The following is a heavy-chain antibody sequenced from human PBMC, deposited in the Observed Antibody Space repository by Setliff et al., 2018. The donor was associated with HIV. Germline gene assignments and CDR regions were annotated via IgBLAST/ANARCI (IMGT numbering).Heavy chain of an antibody. CDR1: GYTFTSYD. Sequence: ASVKVSCKASGYTFTSYDINWVRQATGQGLEWMGWMNPNSGNTGYAQKFQGRVTMTRTTSISTAYMELGSLRSEDTAVYYCARGAYYGSGSYYDSRYWGQGTLVSVSS. J-gene: IGHJ4*02. D-gene: IGHD3-10*01. V-gene: IGHV1-8*01. CDR2: MNPNSGNT. CDR3: ARGAYYGSGSYYDSRY.